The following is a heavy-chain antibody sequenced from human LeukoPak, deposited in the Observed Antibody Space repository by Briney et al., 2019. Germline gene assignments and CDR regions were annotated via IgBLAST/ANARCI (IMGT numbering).Heavy chain of an antibody. CDR2: IIPIFGTA. V-gene: IGHV1-69*13. CDR1: GGTFSSYA. J-gene: IGHJ5*02. Sequence: SVKVSCKASGGTFSSYAISWVRQAPGQGLEWMGGIIPIFGTANYAQKFQGRVTITADESTSTAYMELSSLRSEDTAVYYCARAHPYCSSTSCYYLSDPWGQGTLVTVSS. CDR3: ARAHPYCSSTSCYYLSDP. D-gene: IGHD2-2*01.